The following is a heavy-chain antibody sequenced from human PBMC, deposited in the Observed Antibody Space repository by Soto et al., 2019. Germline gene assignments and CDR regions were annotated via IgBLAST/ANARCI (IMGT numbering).Heavy chain of an antibody. CDR3: AREVDPYYGGNSLSLDY. V-gene: IGHV1-69*13. D-gene: IGHD4-17*01. Sequence: QVQLVQSGAEVKKPGSSVKVSCKASGGTFSTYGINWVRLAPGQGLEWMGWIIPKFGTTKNAQKFQGRVTLTADESTKTSYMELKYLRAEDTAVYFCAREVDPYYGGNSLSLDYWGQGTLVTVSS. J-gene: IGHJ4*02. CDR1: GGTFSTYG. CDR2: IIPKFGTT.